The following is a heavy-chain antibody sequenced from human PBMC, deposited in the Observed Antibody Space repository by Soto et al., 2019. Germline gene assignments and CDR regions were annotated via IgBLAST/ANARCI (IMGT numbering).Heavy chain of an antibody. D-gene: IGHD6-6*01. CDR3: ARKSIFDWFDP. V-gene: IGHV4-59*12. CDR2: IYYSGST. J-gene: IGHJ5*02. CDR1: GGSISSYY. Sequence: SETLSLTCTVSGGSISSYYWSWIRQPPGKGLEWIGYIYYSGSTNYNPSLKSRVTISVDKSKNQFSLKLSSVTAADTAVYYCARKSIFDWFDPWGQGTLVTVSS.